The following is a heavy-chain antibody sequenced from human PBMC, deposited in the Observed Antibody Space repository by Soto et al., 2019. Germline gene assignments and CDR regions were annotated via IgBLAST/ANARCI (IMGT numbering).Heavy chain of an antibody. D-gene: IGHD2-2*01. CDR2: IVSDGSSR. J-gene: IGHJ4*02. CDR1: SITFSDYG. V-gene: IGHV3-30-3*01. Sequence: HPXESLRLSCAASSITFSDYGMHWVRQAPGKGLEWVAFIVSDGSSRYYADPVRDRFTNSRDNSMNTLYLQMNSLRPEDTAVYYCASGCSSNGCRDFAYWGQGALVTVSS. CDR3: ASGCSSNGCRDFAY.